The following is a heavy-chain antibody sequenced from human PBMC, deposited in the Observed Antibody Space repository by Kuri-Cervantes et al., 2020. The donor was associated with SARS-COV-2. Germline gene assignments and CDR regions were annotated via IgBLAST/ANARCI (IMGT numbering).Heavy chain of an antibody. V-gene: IGHV3-74*01. Sequence: GESLKISCAASGFTFSGHWIHWVRQAPGKGLVWVSRINPDGSYTNNADSVKGRFTISRDNAKNSLYLQMNSLRAEDTAVYYCARVEKTGGGFDPWGQGTLVTVSS. CDR3: ARVEKTGGGFDP. J-gene: IGHJ5*02. CDR1: GFTFSGHW. D-gene: IGHD3-16*01. CDR2: INPDGSYT.